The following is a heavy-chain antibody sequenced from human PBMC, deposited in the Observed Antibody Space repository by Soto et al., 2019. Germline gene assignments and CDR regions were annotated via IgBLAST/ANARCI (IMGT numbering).Heavy chain of an antibody. V-gene: IGHV1-69*05. Sequence: SVKVSCKASGGTFSSYAISWVRQAPGQGLEWMGGIIPIFGTANYAQNFQGRVTMTTDTSTSTAYMELRSLRSDDTAVYYCARDFFSGGVFDIWGQGTMVTVSS. D-gene: IGHD2-8*01. CDR1: GGTFSSYA. CDR2: IIPIFGTA. CDR3: ARDFFSGGVFDI. J-gene: IGHJ3*02.